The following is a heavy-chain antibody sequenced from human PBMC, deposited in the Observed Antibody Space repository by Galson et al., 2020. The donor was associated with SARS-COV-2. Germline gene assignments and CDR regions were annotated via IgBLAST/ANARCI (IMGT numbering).Heavy chain of an antibody. J-gene: IGHJ6*02. CDR2: MNPNCGDT. Sequence: ASVKDSCKSSGYTFTRYDIHWVRQATGQELEWMGWMNPNCGDTGYAEKFQDRVTVTRNTSTTTAYMDLSSLRSEDTDVYYCARGRRDYGSGSYSRISYYGMDVWGQGTTVTVS. D-gene: IGHD3-10*01. V-gene: IGHV1-8*01. CDR1: GYTFTRYD. CDR3: ARGRRDYGSGSYSRISYYGMDV.